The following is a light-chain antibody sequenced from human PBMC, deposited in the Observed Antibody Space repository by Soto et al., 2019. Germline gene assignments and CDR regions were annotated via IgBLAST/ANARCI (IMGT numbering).Light chain of an antibody. CDR2: VAS. V-gene: IGKV3-20*01. CDR1: QSVSSNS. Sequence: EIVLTQSPGTLSLSPGDRATLSCRASQSVSSNSLAWYQQKAGQAPRLLIYVASIRATGIPDRFSGSGSGTDYTLTISRLEPEDFAVYYCQQYGSSPRTFGQGTKVDIK. CDR3: QQYGSSPRT. J-gene: IGKJ1*01.